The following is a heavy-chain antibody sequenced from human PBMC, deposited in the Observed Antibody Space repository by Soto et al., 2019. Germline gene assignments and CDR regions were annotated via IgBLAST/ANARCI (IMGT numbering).Heavy chain of an antibody. CDR3: ARAYTGRLPRRADYYYAMDV. V-gene: IGHV3-13*05. D-gene: IGHD2-2*02. J-gene: IGHJ6*02. Sequence: GGSLRLSCATSGFTFSNFDMHWVRQVPGKGLEWVSAIGAARDPYYLGSVKGRFTISRENAKNSVYLQMNGLRDGDSAVYYCARAYTGRLPRRADYYYAMDVWGQGTTVTVSS. CDR1: GFTFSNFD. CDR2: IGAARDP.